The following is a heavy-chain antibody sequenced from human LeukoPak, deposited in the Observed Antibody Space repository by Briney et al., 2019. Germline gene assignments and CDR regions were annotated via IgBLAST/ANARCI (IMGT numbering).Heavy chain of an antibody. CDR1: GFTFSSYA. CDR3: AKCRPDSNGCADH. J-gene: IGHJ4*02. D-gene: IGHD6-19*01. V-gene: IGHV3-23*01. CDR2: IRGSGANT. Sequence: GGSLRLSCAASGFTFSSYAMTWVRQAPGKGLEWVSSIRGSGANTYYADSVKVRFTISRDNPKNTLYLQMNSLRAEDTAVYYCAKCRPDSNGCADHWGQGTLVTVSS.